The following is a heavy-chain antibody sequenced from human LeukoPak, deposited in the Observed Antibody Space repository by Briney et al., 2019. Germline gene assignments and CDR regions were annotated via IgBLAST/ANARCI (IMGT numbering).Heavy chain of an antibody. J-gene: IGHJ4*02. CDR3: ARGLSGSYDY. CDR2: ISYDGSNK. CDR1: GFTFSSYA. Sequence: GRSLRLSCAASGFTFSSYAMHWVRQAPGKGLEWVAVISYDGSNKYYADSVKGRFTISRDNSKNTLYLQMNSLRAEDKAVYYCARGLSGSYDYWGQGTLVTVSS. V-gene: IGHV3-30-3*01. D-gene: IGHD1-26*01.